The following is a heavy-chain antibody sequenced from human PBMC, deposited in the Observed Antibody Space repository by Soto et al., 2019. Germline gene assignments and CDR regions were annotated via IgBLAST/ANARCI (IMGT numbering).Heavy chain of an antibody. Sequence: GGSLRLSCEASGLTFSAYGMHWVRQAPGKGLEWVATISYDGSKKYFGDSVKGRFTISRDNSKSTLYLEMNSLRTEDTAVYYCAKASHCNKGRCSLGLIGDRAFDIWGQGTMVTVSS. CDR1: GLTFSAYG. J-gene: IGHJ3*02. V-gene: IGHV3-30*18. CDR2: ISYDGSKK. CDR3: AKASHCNKGRCSLGLIGDRAFDI. D-gene: IGHD2-8*01.